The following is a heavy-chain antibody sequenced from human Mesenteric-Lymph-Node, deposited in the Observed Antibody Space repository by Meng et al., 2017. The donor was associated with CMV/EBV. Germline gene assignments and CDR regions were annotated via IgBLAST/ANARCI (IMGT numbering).Heavy chain of an antibody. CDR2: INPNSGGT. V-gene: IGHV1-2*02. Sequence: ASVKVSCKASGYTFTGYYMHWVRQAPGQGLEWMGWINPNSGGTNYAQKFQGRVTMTRDASTSTVYMELSSLRSDDTAVYYCARDPTITTSNAFDYWGQGTLVTVSS. CDR1: GYTFTGYY. J-gene: IGHJ4*02. CDR3: ARDPTITTSNAFDY. D-gene: IGHD3-3*01.